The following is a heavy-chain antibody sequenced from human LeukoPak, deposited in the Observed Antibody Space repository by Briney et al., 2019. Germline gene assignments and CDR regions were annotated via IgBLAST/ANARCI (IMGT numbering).Heavy chain of an antibody. V-gene: IGHV1-69*06. CDR1: GGTFSSYA. CDR2: IIPIFGTA. D-gene: IGHD2-2*01. J-gene: IGHJ4*02. Sequence: SVKVSCKASGGTFSSYAISWVRQAPGQGLEWMGGIIPIFGTANYAQKFQGRVTTTADKATSTAYMELSSLRSEDTAVYYCAGGRTDIVVVPATLRNYYFDYWGQGTLVTVSS. CDR3: AGGRTDIVVVPATLRNYYFDY.